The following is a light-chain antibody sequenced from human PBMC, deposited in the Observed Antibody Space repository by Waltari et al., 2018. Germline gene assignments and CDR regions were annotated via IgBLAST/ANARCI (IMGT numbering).Light chain of an antibody. CDR3: QQRSSWPYT. CDR2: DAS. Sequence: EIVLTQSLATLSLSPGERATLFCRASQTVRISLAWYQQKRGQPSRLLIFDASSRSTGIPAKFRGSGSGTDFTLTVSNLEPEYFAVYFCQQRSSWPYTFGQGTRLEI. J-gene: IGKJ2*01. V-gene: IGKV3-11*01. CDR1: QTVRIS.